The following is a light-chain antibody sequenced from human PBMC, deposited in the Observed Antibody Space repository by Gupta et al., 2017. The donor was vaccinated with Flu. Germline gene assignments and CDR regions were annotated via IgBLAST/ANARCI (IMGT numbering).Light chain of an antibody. J-gene: IGKJ4*02. Sequence: GERVTLTGRASQSIGDSLAWYQQKPGQAPKLLIYRASNMNTDVPARFSGSGSGTEFTLTISSLQPEDFAVYYCQQCINCHTFGRGTKVEI. CDR3: QQCINCHT. V-gene: IGKV3D-15*01. CDR2: RAS. CDR1: QSIGDS.